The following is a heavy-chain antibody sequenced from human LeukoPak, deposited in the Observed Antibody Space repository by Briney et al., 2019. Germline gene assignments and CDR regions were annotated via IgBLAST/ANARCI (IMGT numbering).Heavy chain of an antibody. D-gene: IGHD6-13*01. J-gene: IGHJ4*02. Sequence: ASVKVSCKASGYTFTRNYLHWVRQAPGQGPEWMGVINPNSGGTNYAQKFQGRVTMTRDTSISTAYMELSRLRSDDTAVYYCAGAEKYSSSNYWGQGTLVTVSS. CDR1: GYTFTRNY. CDR3: AGAEKYSSSNY. CDR2: INPNSGGT. V-gene: IGHV1-2*02.